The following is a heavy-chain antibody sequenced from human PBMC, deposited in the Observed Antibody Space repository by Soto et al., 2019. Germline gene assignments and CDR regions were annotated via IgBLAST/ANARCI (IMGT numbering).Heavy chain of an antibody. Sequence: QVQLVQSGAEVKKPGSSVKVSYKASGGTFSRYAVSWVRQAPGQGLEWMGGIIPGLGTINYAQKFQGRVTITADESTSTAYMELSSLRSEDTAVYYCARDGLIRGAIIGNFDYWGQGTLVTVSS. CDR3: ARDGLIRGAIIGNFDY. CDR1: GGTFSRYA. V-gene: IGHV1-69*01. CDR2: IIPGLGTI. D-gene: IGHD3-10*01. J-gene: IGHJ4*02.